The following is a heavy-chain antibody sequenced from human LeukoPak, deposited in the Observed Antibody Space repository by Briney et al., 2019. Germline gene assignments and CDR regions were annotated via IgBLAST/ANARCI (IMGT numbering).Heavy chain of an antibody. D-gene: IGHD1-26*01. J-gene: IGHJ4*02. Sequence: PGGSLRLSCVASGFPFRSFSMNWVRQAPGKGLEWVSSISSSSTYIYYADSVKGRFTISRDNAKNSLYLQMNSLRVEDTAVYYCASGHYPFEYWGQGTLVTVSS. V-gene: IGHV3-21*04. CDR3: ASGHYPFEY. CDR1: GFPFRSFS. CDR2: ISSSSTYI.